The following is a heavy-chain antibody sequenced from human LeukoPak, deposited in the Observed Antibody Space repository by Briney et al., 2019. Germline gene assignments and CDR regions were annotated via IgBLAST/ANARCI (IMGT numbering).Heavy chain of an antibody. V-gene: IGHV3-7*01. CDR2: IKQDGSEK. CDR3: ARGGEYGSGSYYPPDY. J-gene: IGHJ4*02. Sequence: GGSLRLSCAASGFTFSSYWMSWVRQAPGKGLEWVANIKQDGSEKYYVDSVKGRFTISRDNAKNSLYLQMNSLRAEDTAVYYCARGGEYGSGSYYPPDYWGQGTLVTVSS. CDR1: GFTFSSYW. D-gene: IGHD3-10*01.